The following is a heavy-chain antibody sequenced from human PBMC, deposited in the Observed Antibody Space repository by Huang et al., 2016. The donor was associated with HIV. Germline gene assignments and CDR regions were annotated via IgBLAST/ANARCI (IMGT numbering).Heavy chain of an antibody. CDR1: GGSFTGNY. CDR3: ARQWTILEWLLGLDV. CDR2: VKESGPT. Sequence: QMQLQQRGAGLLKPSETLSLTCGVSGGSFTGNYLTWIRQAPGKGLAWIGEVKESGPTTYNPARKGRVTISLDKSNRELSLNLRSVTAADTAVYYCARQWTILEWLLGLDVWGQGTTVIVSS. D-gene: IGHD3-3*01. V-gene: IGHV4-34*02. J-gene: IGHJ6*02.